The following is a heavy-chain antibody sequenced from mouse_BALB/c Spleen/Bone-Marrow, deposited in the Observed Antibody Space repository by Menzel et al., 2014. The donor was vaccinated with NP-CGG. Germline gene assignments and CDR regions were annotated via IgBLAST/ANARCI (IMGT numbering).Heavy chain of an antibody. J-gene: IGHJ3*01. CDR3: AKNYYYGYVAY. CDR2: INPDSSTI. D-gene: IGHD1-2*01. V-gene: IGHV4-1*02. Sequence: DVKLVESGGGLVQPGGSLKLSCAASGFDFXRYWMTWVRQAPGKGLEWIGEINPDSSTINYTPSLKDKFIISRDNAKNTLYLQMNKVRSEDTALYYCAKNYYYGYVAYWGQGTLVTVSA. CDR1: GFDFXRYW.